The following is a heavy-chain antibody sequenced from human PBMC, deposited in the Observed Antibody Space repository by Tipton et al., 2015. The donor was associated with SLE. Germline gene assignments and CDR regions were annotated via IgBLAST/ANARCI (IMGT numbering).Heavy chain of an antibody. Sequence: TLSLTCTVSGGSISSSSYYWGWIRQPPGKGLEWIGSIYYSGSTYYNPSLKSRVTISVGTSKNQFSLKLSSVTAADTAVYYCARVGSSWYNYYYYMDVWGKGTTVTVSS. V-gene: IGHV4-39*07. J-gene: IGHJ6*03. CDR3: ARVGSSWYNYYYYMDV. CDR2: IYYSGST. D-gene: IGHD6-13*01. CDR1: GGSISSSSYY.